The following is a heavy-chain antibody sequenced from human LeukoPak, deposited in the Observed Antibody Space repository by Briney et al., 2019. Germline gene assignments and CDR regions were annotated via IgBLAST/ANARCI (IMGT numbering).Heavy chain of an antibody. CDR1: GFTLSSYG. J-gene: IGHJ3*02. CDR3: ANIVGATGNAFDI. Sequence: GGSLRLSCAASGFTLSSYGVHWVRQAPGKGLEWVAFIRFDGSNKYYADSVKGRFTISRDNSKNTLYLQMNSLRAEDTAVYYCANIVGATGNAFDIWGQGTMVTVSS. D-gene: IGHD1-26*01. V-gene: IGHV3-30*02. CDR2: IRFDGSNK.